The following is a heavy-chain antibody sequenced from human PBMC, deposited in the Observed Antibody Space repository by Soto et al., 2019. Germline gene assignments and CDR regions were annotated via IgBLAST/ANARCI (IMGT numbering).Heavy chain of an antibody. Sequence: GGSLRLSCAASGFTFSSYSMNWVRQAPGKGLEWVSSISSSSGYIYYADSVKGRFTISREDAKNSLYLQMNSVRAEDTAVYYCARDGGGNYGGYYYYSMDVWGQGTTVTVSS. CDR2: ISSSSGYI. D-gene: IGHD4-17*01. V-gene: IGHV3-21*01. J-gene: IGHJ6*02. CDR3: ARDGGGNYGGYYYYSMDV. CDR1: GFTFSSYS.